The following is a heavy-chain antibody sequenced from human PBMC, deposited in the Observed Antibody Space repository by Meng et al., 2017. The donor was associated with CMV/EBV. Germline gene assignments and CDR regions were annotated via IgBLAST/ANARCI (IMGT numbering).Heavy chain of an antibody. D-gene: IGHD2-2*01. CDR3: ARIGGYCSSTSCVGMDV. V-gene: IGHV3-30-3*01. J-gene: IGHJ6*02. CDR2: ISYDGSNK. Sequence: GGSLRLSCAAFGFTFSSYAMHWVRQAPGKGLEWVAVISYDGSNKYYADSVKGRFTISRDNSKNTLYLQMNSLRAEDTAVYYCARIGGYCSSTSCVGMDVWGQGTTVTVSS. CDR1: GFTFSSYA.